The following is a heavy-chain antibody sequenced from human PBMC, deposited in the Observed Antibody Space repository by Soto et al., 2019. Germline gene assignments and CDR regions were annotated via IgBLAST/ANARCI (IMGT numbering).Heavy chain of an antibody. CDR3: ARSPNLPYSGSYNFDY. CDR1: GGTFSXYA. J-gene: IGHJ4*02. CDR2: IIPIFGTA. Sequence: GASVKVSCKASGGTFSXYAISWVRQAPGQGLEWMGGIIPIFGTANYAQKFQGRVTITADESTSTAYMELSSLRSEDTAVYYCARSPNLPYSGSYNFDYWGQGTLVTVSS. V-gene: IGHV1-69*13. D-gene: IGHD1-26*01.